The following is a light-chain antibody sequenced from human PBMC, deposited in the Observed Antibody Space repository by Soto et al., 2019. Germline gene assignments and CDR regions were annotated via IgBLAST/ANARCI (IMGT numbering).Light chain of an antibody. J-gene: IGKJ2*01. CDR3: QQYGSSPVT. Sequence: EIVLTQSPGTLYLSPGERATLSCRASQSVSSSYLAWYQQKPGQAPRLLLYGASSRATGIPDRFSGSGSGTDFTLTISRLEPEDFAVYYCQQYGSSPVTFGQGTKLEIK. V-gene: IGKV3-20*01. CDR2: GAS. CDR1: QSVSSSY.